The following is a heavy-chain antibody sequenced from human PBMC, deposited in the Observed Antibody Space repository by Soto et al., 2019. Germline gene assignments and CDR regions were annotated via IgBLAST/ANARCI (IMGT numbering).Heavy chain of an antibody. Sequence: GGSLRLSCAASGFTFSSYSMNWVRQAPGKGLEWVSSISSSSSYIYYADSVKGRFTISRDNAKNSLYLQMNSLRAEDTAVYYCARGKLRYFDWDAFDIWGQGTMVTVSS. D-gene: IGHD3-9*01. CDR3: ARGKLRYFDWDAFDI. V-gene: IGHV3-21*01. CDR1: GFTFSSYS. CDR2: ISSSSSYI. J-gene: IGHJ3*02.